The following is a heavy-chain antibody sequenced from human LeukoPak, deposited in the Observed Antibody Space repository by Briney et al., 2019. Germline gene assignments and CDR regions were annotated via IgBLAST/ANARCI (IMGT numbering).Heavy chain of an antibody. Sequence: SETLSLTCAVYGGSFSGYYWSWIRQPPGKGLEWIGEINHSGSTNYNPSLKSRVTMSVDTSKNQFSLRLSSVNAADTAVYYCARDILATSIAAPYYWGQGTLVTVSS. D-gene: IGHD6-13*01. CDR2: INHSGST. J-gene: IGHJ4*02. V-gene: IGHV4-34*01. CDR1: GGSFSGYY. CDR3: ARDILATSIAAPYY.